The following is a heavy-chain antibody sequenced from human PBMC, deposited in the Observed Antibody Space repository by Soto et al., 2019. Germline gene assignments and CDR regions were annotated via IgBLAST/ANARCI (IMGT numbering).Heavy chain of an antibody. CDR2: ITPIFGPA. J-gene: IGHJ3*02. D-gene: IGHD6-19*01. Sequence: SVKVSCKASGGTFSSYAISWVRQAPGQGLEXXGXITPIFGPANYAQKFQGRVTITADESTSTAYMELSSLRSDDTAVYYCAREGSIAVAHGAFDIWGQGTMVTVSS. CDR3: AREGSIAVAHGAFDI. V-gene: IGHV1-69*13. CDR1: GGTFSSYA.